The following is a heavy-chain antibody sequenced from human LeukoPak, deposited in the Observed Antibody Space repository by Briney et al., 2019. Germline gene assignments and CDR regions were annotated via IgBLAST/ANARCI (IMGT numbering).Heavy chain of an antibody. CDR2: ISSNGGST. D-gene: IGHD2-21*01. J-gene: IGHJ4*02. Sequence: GGSLRLTCTASGFIFNSYAMHWVRQAPGKGLEYVSAISSNGGSTYYADSVKGRFTISSDNFKNTLYLQMSSLRAEDTAVYYCVKGVEVVNARAFLYWGRGTLVTVSS. CDR3: VKGVEVVNARAFLY. V-gene: IGHV3-64D*06. CDR1: GFIFNSYA.